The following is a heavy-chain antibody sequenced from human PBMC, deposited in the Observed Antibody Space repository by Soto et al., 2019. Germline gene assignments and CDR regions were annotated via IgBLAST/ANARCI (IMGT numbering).Heavy chain of an antibody. V-gene: IGHV4-39*01. J-gene: IGHJ5*02. CDR2: FYYSGTT. D-gene: IGHD3-22*01. Sequence: QLQLQESGPGLVKPSETLSLTCTVSGGSISSSTYYWGWIRQPPGKGLEWIGRFYYSGTTCYNPSLMNQVTIAEDTSKNQLSLKLSSVTAADTAVYYCARLGEYYDSSGYYRTINWFDPWGQGTLVTVSS. CDR3: ARLGEYYDSSGYYRTINWFDP. CDR1: GGSISSSTYY.